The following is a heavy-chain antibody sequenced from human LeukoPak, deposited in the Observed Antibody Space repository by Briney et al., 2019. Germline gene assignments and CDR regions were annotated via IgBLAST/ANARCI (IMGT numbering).Heavy chain of an antibody. D-gene: IGHD5-18*01. CDR1: GGSISSYY. Sequence: SETLSLTCTVSGGSISSYYWSWIRQPAGKGLEWIGRIYTSGSTNYNPSLKSRVTMSVGTSKNQFSLKLSSVTAADTAVYYCARVRTGYSYGYPPYYYYYMDVWGKGTTVTVSS. CDR2: IYTSGST. V-gene: IGHV4-4*07. CDR3: ARVRTGYSYGYPPYYYYYMDV. J-gene: IGHJ6*03.